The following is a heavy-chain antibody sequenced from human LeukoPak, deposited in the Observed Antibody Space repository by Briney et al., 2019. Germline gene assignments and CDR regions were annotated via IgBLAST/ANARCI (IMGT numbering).Heavy chain of an antibody. V-gene: IGHV3-30*02. CDR2: IRYDGSNK. J-gene: IGHJ3*02. CDR1: GFTFSSYG. Sequence: GGSLRLSCAASGFTFSSYGMHWVRQAPGKGLEWVAFIRYDGSNKYYADSVKGGFTISRDNSKNTLYLQMNSLRAEDTAVYYCARVKREEYDAFDIWGQGTMVTVSS. D-gene: IGHD3-10*01. CDR3: ARVKREEYDAFDI.